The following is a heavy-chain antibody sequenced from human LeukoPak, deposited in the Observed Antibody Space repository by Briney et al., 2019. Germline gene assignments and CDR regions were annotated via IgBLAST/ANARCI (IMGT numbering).Heavy chain of an antibody. J-gene: IGHJ4*02. D-gene: IGHD5-12*01. V-gene: IGHV3-30*04. Sequence: GGSLRLSCAASEFTFISYTVHWVRQAPGKGLEWVALISYDGSYKYYADSVKGRFTISRDNSKNTLYLQMKSLRTEDTAVYYCARERGYSGYDSREYNYFDYWGQGTLVTVSS. CDR1: EFTFISYT. CDR3: ARERGYSGYDSREYNYFDY. CDR2: ISYDGSYK.